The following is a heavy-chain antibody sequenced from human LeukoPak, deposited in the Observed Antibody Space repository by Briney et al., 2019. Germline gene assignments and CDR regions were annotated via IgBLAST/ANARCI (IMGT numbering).Heavy chain of an antibody. D-gene: IGHD3-22*01. CDR1: DGSISSYY. J-gene: IGHJ6*02. CDR2: IYYSGRT. Sequence: PSETLSLTCTVSDGSISSYYWSWIPQPPGKGLEWIGYIYYSGRTNYNPSLKSRVTISVDTSKNQFFLKLSSVTDAATGVYYCGRHDPYYYDSSGYYYYGMDVWGQGTTVTVSS. CDR3: GRHDPYYYDSSGYYYYGMDV. V-gene: IGHV4-59*08.